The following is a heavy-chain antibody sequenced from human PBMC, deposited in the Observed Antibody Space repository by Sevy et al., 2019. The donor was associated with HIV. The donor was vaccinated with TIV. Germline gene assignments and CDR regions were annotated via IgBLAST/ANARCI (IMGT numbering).Heavy chain of an antibody. V-gene: IGHV3-48*03. Sequence: GGSLRLSCVASGFAFSSYDMNWVGQTPGKGLEWVSYTRNNGGTKNYTDSVKGRFSISRDNAKNSLYLQMNSLRAEDTAIYYCVGVGLKFSAGNIWPGLDFWGQGTLVTVSS. J-gene: IGHJ4*02. CDR3: VGVGLKFSAGNIWPGLDF. CDR1: GFAFSSYD. CDR2: TRNNGGTK. D-gene: IGHD6-25*01.